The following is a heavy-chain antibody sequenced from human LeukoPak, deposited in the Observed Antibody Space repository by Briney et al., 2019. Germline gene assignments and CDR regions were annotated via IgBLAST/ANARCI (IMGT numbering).Heavy chain of an antibody. Sequence: GGSLRLSCAASGFTFSNAWMSWVRQAPGKGLEWVGRIQSKTDSGTTDYAAPVKGRFTISRDDSKNTLYLQMNSLKTEDTAVYYFAIPFNYYGSGMYYWGQGTLVTVSS. D-gene: IGHD3-10*01. V-gene: IGHV3-15*01. J-gene: IGHJ4*02. CDR1: GFTFSNAW. CDR2: IQSKTDSGTT. CDR3: AIPFNYYGSGMYY.